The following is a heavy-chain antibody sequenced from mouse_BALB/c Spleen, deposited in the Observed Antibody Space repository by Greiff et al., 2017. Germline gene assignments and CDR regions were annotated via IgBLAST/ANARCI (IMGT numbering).Heavy chain of an antibody. Sequence: EVKLVESGGGLVKPGGSLKLSCAASGFTFSSYAMSWVRQTPEKRLEWVASISSGGSTYYPDSVKGRFTISRDNARNILYLQMSSLRSEDTAMYYCARSTTVVDYFDYWGQGTTLTVPS. CDR2: ISSGGST. CDR1: GFTFSSYA. CDR3: ARSTTVVDYFDY. V-gene: IGHV5-6-5*01. D-gene: IGHD1-1*01. J-gene: IGHJ2*01.